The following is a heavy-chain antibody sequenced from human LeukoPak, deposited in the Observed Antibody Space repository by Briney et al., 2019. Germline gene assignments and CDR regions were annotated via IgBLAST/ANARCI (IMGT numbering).Heavy chain of an antibody. J-gene: IGHJ6*02. V-gene: IGHV4-31*03. D-gene: IGHD2-21*01. CDR1: GGSISSGGYY. CDR2: IYYSGST. Sequence: PSETLSLTCTVFGGSISSGGYYWSWIRQHPGKGLEWIGYIYYSGSTYYNPSLKSRVTISVDTSKNQFSLKLSSVTAADTAVYYCARDNPATLWWNHYYGMDVWGQGTTVTVSS. CDR3: ARDNPATLWWNHYYGMDV.